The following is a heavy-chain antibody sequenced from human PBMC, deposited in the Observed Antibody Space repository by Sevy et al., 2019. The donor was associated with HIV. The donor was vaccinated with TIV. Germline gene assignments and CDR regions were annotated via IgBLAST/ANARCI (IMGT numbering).Heavy chain of an antibody. D-gene: IGHD3-16*02. CDR3: AQDQGDYVWGTFRDY. V-gene: IGHV3-23*01. CDR1: GFAFSIYA. CDR2: LSGSGGST. Sequence: GESLKISCAASGFAFSIYAMSWVRQAPGKGLEWVSDLSGSGGSTYYADSVKGRFTISRDNSKNTLYLQMNSLRAEDTAVYYCAQDQGDYVWGTFRDYWGQGTLVTVSS. J-gene: IGHJ4*02.